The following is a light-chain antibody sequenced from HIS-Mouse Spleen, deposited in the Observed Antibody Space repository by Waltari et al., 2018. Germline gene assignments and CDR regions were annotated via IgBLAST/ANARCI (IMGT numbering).Light chain of an antibody. CDR1: SRDGGCYNY. CDR2: SVS. CDR3: SSYTSSSTLV. Sequence: QSALTQPASVSGSPGQSITIPCTGTSRDGGCYNYVPWYQQHPGKPPKPMIYSVSNRPSGVSNRFSGSKSGNTASLTISGLQAEDEADYYCSSYTSSSTLVFGGGTKLTVL. V-gene: IGLV2-14*01. J-gene: IGLJ3*02.